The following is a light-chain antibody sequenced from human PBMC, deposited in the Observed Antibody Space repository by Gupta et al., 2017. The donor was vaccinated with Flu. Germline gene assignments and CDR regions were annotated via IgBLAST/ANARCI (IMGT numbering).Light chain of an antibody. Sequence: EIVLTQSPGTLSLSPGERATLSCRASQSVSSSYLAWYQQKPGQAPRLLIYGASSRVTGIPDRFSGSGSGTDFTLTISRLEPEDFAVYYCQQYGSSSGMYTFGQGTKLEIK. J-gene: IGKJ2*01. V-gene: IGKV3-20*01. CDR2: GAS. CDR1: QSVSSSY. CDR3: QQYGSSSGMYT.